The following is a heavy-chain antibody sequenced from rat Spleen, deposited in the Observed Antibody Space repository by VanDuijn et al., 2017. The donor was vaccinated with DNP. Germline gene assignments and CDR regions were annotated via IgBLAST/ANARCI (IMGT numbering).Heavy chain of an antibody. CDR3: TRATGFDY. V-gene: IGHV5-27*01. CDR2: ISYDGGIT. D-gene: IGHD4-2*01. CDR1: GFTFSNYY. J-gene: IGHJ2*01. Sequence: EVQLVESGGGLVQPGRSLKLSCAASGFTFSNYYMAWVRQAPTKGLEWVAYISYDGGITNYGDSVKGRFTISRDNAEDTLFLQMNSLRSEDTATYYCTRATGFDYWGQGVMVTVSS.